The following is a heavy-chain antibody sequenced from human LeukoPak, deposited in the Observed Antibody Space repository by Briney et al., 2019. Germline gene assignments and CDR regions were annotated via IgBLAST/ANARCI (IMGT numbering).Heavy chain of an antibody. Sequence: PGGSLRLSCAASGVTFSSYGMHWVRQAPGKGLEWVALISSDGNDKLYGDSVKGRFTISRDDSKSTLYLQMNSLRVEDTAVYYCAKDAIPRNSVWDYFNYLGQGTLVTVSS. J-gene: IGHJ4*02. CDR3: AKDAIPRNSVWDYFNY. CDR1: GVTFSSYG. CDR2: ISSDGNDK. V-gene: IGHV3-30*18. D-gene: IGHD1-7*01.